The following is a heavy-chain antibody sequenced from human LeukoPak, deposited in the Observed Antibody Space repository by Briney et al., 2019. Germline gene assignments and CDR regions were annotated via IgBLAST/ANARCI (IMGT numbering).Heavy chain of an antibody. V-gene: IGHV5-10-1*01. CDR2: IDPSDSYT. J-gene: IGHJ4*02. CDR3: ARTTGPHHFDY. D-gene: IGHD7-27*01. CDR1: GYSFTSYW. Sequence: GESLRISFKGSGYSFTSYWISWVRQMPGRGLEWMGRIDPSDSYTNYSPSFQGHVTISADKSISTAYLRWSSLKASDTAMYYCARTTGPHHFDYWGQGALVTVSS.